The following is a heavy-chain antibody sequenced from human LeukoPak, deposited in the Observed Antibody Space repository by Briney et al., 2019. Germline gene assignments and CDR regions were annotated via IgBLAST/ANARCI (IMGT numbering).Heavy chain of an antibody. Sequence: GASVKVSCKASGYPFSAHFLNWVRQAPGQGLEWMGNIDTTTGNPRYAQDFTGRFVFSLDTSVSTAYLQITSLKADDTAACYCVRGTPTPGMDYWGQGTQVTVSS. J-gene: IGHJ4*02. CDR2: IDTTTGNP. D-gene: IGHD3-10*01. V-gene: IGHV7-4-1*02. CDR1: GYPFSAHF. CDR3: VRGTPTPGMDY.